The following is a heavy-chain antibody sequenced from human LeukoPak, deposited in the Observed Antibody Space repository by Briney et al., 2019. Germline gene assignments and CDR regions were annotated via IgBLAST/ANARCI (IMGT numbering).Heavy chain of an antibody. J-gene: IGHJ4*02. CDR1: GGSISSSSYY. V-gene: IGHV4-39*01. CDR2: IYYSGST. CDR3: ASHYCSGGSCYAGY. D-gene: IGHD2-15*01. Sequence: SETLSLTCTVSGGSISSSSYYWGWIRQPPGKGLEWIGSIYYSGSTYYNPSLKSRATISVDTSKNQFSLKLSSVTAADTAVYYCASHYCSGGSCYAGYWGQGTLVTVSS.